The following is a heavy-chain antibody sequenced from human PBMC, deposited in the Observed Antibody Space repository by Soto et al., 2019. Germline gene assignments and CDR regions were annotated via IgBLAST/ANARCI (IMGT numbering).Heavy chain of an antibody. D-gene: IGHD2-15*01. J-gene: IGHJ4*02. Sequence: SQTLSLTCTVSGGSVLSGAHYWTWIRQRPGKGLEWIGKIFFSGDTHYNPALGGRLLLSVGTGSSQCSLKLTSVTPADPAIYYCARENYGGMLDFWGPGTLVTVSS. V-gene: IGHV4-31*03. CDR1: GGSVLSGAHY. CDR2: IFFSGDT. CDR3: ARENYGGMLDF.